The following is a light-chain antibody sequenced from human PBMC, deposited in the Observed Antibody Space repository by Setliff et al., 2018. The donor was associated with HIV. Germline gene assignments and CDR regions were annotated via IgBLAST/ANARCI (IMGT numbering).Light chain of an antibody. CDR2: LNN. Sequence: QSVLTQPPSVSGAPGQRVTISCTGSSSNIGAGFDVHWYQQLPGTAPKLLIYLNNNRPSGVPDRFSGSKSGTSASLAITGLQAEDEADYYCQSYDSSLSGSYVFGTGTKVT. CDR1: SSNIGAGFD. V-gene: IGLV1-40*01. J-gene: IGLJ1*01. CDR3: QSYDSSLSGSYV.